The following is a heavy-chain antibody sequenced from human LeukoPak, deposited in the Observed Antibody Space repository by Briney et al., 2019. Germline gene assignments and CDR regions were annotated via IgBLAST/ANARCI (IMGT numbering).Heavy chain of an antibody. J-gene: IGHJ5*02. CDR2: INPDSGGT. CDR1: GYTFTGYY. CDR3: ARDSAGELWFGELSQEVNWFDP. V-gene: IGHV1-2*02. D-gene: IGHD3-10*01. Sequence: ASVKVSCKASGYTFTGYYMHWVRQAPGQGLEWMGWINPDSGGTNYAQKFQGRVTMTRDTSISTAYMELSRLRSDDTAVYYCARDSAGELWFGELSQEVNWFDPWGQGTLVTVSP.